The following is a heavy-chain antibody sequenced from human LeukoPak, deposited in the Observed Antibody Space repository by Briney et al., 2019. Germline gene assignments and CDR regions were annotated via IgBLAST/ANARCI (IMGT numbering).Heavy chain of an antibody. Sequence: SETLSLTCTVSGGSISSYYWSWIRQPPGKGLEWIGYIYYSGSTNYNPSLKSRVTISVGTSKNQFSLKLSSVTAADTAVYYCARGEGPGWLHLWGNFDYWGQGTLVTVSS. CDR3: ARGEGPGWLHLWGNFDY. CDR2: IYYSGST. V-gene: IGHV4-59*01. CDR1: GGSISSYY. J-gene: IGHJ4*02. D-gene: IGHD5-24*01.